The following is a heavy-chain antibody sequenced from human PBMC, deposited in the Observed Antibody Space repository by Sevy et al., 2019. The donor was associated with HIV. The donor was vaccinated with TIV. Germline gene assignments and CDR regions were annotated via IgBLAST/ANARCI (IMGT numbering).Heavy chain of an antibody. J-gene: IGHJ6*02. CDR1: GGSITSSGHY. CDR2: VYYVGNS. CDR3: ARVAGGENYDYGIDV. D-gene: IGHD2-21*01. V-gene: IGHV4-39*01. Sequence: SETLSLTCTVSGGSITSSGHYWGWIRQSPGKGLEWIGAVYYVGNSYANPSLTSRVPISADTSKSLFSLSLTSLTAADTAIYYGARVAGGENYDYGIDVWGLGTSVTVSS.